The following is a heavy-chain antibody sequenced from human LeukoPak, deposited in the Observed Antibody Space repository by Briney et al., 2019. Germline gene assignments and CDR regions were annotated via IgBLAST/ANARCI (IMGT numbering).Heavy chain of an antibody. D-gene: IGHD6-6*01. J-gene: IGHJ5*02. CDR2: ISAYNGNT. Sequence: ASVKVSCKSSGYTFTSYGISWVRQPPAQGLEWMGFISAYNGNTNYAQKLQVRVTITTHTPTSTASMELSSLRTNDTAVYYCARTKPYRSSSLVSWFDPWGQGTLVTVSS. CDR1: GYTFTSYG. V-gene: IGHV1-18*01. CDR3: ARTKPYRSSSLVSWFDP.